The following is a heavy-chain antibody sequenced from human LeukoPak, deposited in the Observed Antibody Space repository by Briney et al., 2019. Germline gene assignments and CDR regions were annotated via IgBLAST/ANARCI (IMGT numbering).Heavy chain of an antibody. V-gene: IGHV3-48*01. CDR3: ARHIPFDC. CDR2: ISTSGGTI. J-gene: IGHJ4*02. CDR1: GFTFSSSS. D-gene: IGHD2-21*01. Sequence: PGGSLRLSCAASGFTFSSSSMNWVRQAPEKGLEWVSYISTSGGTIYYADSVKGRFTISRDNAKNSLYLQMDSLRAEDTAVYYCARHIPFDCWGQGTLVTDSS.